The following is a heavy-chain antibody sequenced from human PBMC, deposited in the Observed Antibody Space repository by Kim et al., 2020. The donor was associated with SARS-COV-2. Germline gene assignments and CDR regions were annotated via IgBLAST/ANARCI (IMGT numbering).Heavy chain of an antibody. Sequence: SVKVSCKASGGTFSSYAVSWVRQAPGQGLEWMGGIIPIFSTTNYAQKFQGRVTITADESTSTAYMELSSLRSEDTAFYYCATESGYSYGRGGYFGSWGQ. V-gene: IGHV1-69*13. CDR1: GGTFSSYA. CDR3: ATESGYSYGRGGYFGS. CDR2: IIPIFSTT. J-gene: IGHJ4*02. D-gene: IGHD5-18*01.